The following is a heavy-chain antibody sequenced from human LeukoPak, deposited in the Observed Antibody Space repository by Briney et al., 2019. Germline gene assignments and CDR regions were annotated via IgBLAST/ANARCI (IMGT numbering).Heavy chain of an antibody. CDR3: AKPPVVVPAAAYFDY. CDR1: GFTFSSDA. D-gene: IGHD2-2*01. Sequence: GGFLRLSCAASGFTFSSDAMSWVRQAPREGLEWGAAISVSGGTTYYADSVEGRFTISRDNSKPPLYLQMNSLRAEDTAVYYCAKPPVVVPAAAYFDYWGQGTLVTASS. V-gene: IGHV3-23*01. J-gene: IGHJ4*02. CDR2: ISVSGGTT.